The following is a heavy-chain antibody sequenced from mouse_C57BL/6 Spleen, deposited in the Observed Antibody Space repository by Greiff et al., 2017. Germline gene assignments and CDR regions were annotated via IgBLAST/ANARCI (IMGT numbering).Heavy chain of an antibody. V-gene: IGHV1-85*01. CDR1: GYTFTSYD. Sequence: QVQLQQSGPELVKPGASVKLSCKASGYTFTSYDINWVKQRPGQGLEWIGWIYPANGTTKYAPTFQGKATITADTSSNTDYLQLSSLTSEDTAIYYCARITSVVAGDAMDYWGQGTSVTVSS. CDR3: ARITSVVAGDAMDY. CDR2: IYPANGTT. D-gene: IGHD1-1*01. J-gene: IGHJ4*01.